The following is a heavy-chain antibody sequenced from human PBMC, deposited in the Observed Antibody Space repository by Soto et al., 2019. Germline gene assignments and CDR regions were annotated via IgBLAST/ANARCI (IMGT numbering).Heavy chain of an antibody. CDR2: IKQDASEN. Sequence: PGGSLRLSCAASGFTFSNYWMTWVRQAPGKGLEWVANIKQDASENFYADSVKGRFTISRDSSKNTLYLQMNSLRAEDTAIYYCARDSSGWYSPYYWGQGALVTVSS. V-gene: IGHV3-7*01. J-gene: IGHJ4*02. CDR3: ARDSSGWYSPYY. CDR1: GFTFSNYW. D-gene: IGHD6-19*01.